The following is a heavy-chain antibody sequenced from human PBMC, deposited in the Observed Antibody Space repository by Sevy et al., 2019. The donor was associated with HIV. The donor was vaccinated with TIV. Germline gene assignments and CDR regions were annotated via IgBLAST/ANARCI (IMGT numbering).Heavy chain of an antibody. Sequence: GGSLKISCKASGYTFTRYWIGWVRQMPGKGLEWMGIIYPGDSTTRYCRSVQGQVTISAYKSISTPYLQWSSLKASDTSIFYCARLFARSGYYTPTYYFDSWGQGTLVTVSS. CDR2: IYPGDSTT. D-gene: IGHD3-22*01. J-gene: IGHJ4*02. V-gene: IGHV5-51*01. CDR1: GYTFTRYW. CDR3: ARLFARSGYYTPTYYFDS.